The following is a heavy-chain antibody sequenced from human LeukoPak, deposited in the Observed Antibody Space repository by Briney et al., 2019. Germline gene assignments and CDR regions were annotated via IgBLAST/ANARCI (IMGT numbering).Heavy chain of an antibody. Sequence: SETLSLTCTVSGGSISSNTYYWDWIRQPPGKGLECIGSIYYGGSTYYNPSPKSRVIISVDTSKNQFSLKLSFVTAADTAVYYCARTYYYASSAFDIWGQGTMVTVSS. CDR1: GGSISSNTYY. V-gene: IGHV4-39*01. D-gene: IGHD3-22*01. J-gene: IGHJ3*02. CDR3: ARTYYYASSAFDI. CDR2: IYYGGST.